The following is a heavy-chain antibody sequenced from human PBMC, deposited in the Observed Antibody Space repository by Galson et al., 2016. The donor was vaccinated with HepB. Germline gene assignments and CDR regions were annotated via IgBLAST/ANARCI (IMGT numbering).Heavy chain of an antibody. CDR3: ARGSGSGSSRFRFYFYMDM. D-gene: IGHD3-10*01. V-gene: IGHV3-7*03. CDR2: IKRDGSIE. Sequence: SLRLSCAVSGFTFSSYWMTWVRQAPGKGLEWVANIKRDGSIEHYVDSVKGRFTISRDNAKNSLYLQMNSLRAEDTAVYYCARGSGSGSSRFRFYFYMDMWGKGTTVTVSS. CDR1: GFTFSSYW. J-gene: IGHJ6*03.